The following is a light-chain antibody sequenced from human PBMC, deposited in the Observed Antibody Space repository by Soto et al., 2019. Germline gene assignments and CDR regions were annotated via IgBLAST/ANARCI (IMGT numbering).Light chain of an antibody. CDR3: QQGNCFPLT. Sequence: DIQMTQSPSSVSASVGDRVTITCRASQDISTWLAWFQQKPGEAPRLLIYTASTLHIGVPSRFSGSGSGTDFTLTISSLQPEDFATYYCQQGNCFPLTFGGGTKVEIK. V-gene: IGKV1-12*01. CDR2: TAS. CDR1: QDISTW. J-gene: IGKJ4*01.